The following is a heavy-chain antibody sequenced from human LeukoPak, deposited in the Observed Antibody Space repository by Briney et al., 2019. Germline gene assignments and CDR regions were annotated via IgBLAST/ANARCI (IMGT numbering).Heavy chain of an antibody. CDR1: GFTFSSYW. V-gene: IGHV3-7*01. Sequence: PGGSLRLSCAASGFTFSSYWMSWVRQAPGKGLEWVANIKQDGSEKYYVDSVKGRFTISRDNAKNSLYLQMNSLRAEDTAVYYCAGSYCSGGSCERGNAFDIWGQGTMVTVSS. CDR3: AGSYCSGGSCERGNAFDI. D-gene: IGHD2-15*01. J-gene: IGHJ3*02. CDR2: IKQDGSEK.